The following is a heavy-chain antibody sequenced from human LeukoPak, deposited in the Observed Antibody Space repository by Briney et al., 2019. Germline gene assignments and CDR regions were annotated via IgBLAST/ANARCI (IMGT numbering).Heavy chain of an antibody. CDR2: IYYSGST. J-gene: IGHJ4*02. V-gene: IGHV4-30-4*01. D-gene: IGHD3-22*01. CDR3: ARVSDYYDSSGYSNY. Sequence: TLSLTXXXXXGSIXXGDYYWGWIRQPPGTGLEWVGYIYYSGSTYYNPSLKSRVTISVDTSKNQFSLKLSSVTAADTAVYYCARVSDYYDSSGYSNYWGQGTLVTVSS. CDR1: XGSIXXGDYY.